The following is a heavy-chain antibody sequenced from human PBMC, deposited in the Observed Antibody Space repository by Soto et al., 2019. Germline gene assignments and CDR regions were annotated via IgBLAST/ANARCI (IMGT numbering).Heavy chain of an antibody. CDR1: GGSFSGYY. Sequence: PSETLSLTCAVYGGSFSGYYWSWIRQPPGKGLEWIGEINHSGSTNYNPSLKSRVTISVDTSKNQFSLKLSSGTAADTAVYYCARGREITFGGVIVIGLSFDYWGQGTLVTVSS. CDR3: ARGREITFGGVIVIGLSFDY. D-gene: IGHD3-16*02. J-gene: IGHJ4*02. CDR2: INHSGST. V-gene: IGHV4-34*01.